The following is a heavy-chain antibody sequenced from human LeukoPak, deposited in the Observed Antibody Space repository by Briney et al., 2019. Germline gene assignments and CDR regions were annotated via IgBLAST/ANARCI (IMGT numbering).Heavy chain of an antibody. J-gene: IGHJ4*02. V-gene: IGHV4-39*01. CDR3: ATGDGDRYYDSSGDLDY. CDR2: IYYSGST. Sequence: SETLSLTCTVSGGSISSYYWGWIRQPPGKGLEWIGSIYYSGSTYYNPSLKSRVTISVDTSKNKFSLKLSSVTGADTAVYYCATGDGDRYYDSSGDLDYWGQGTLVTVSS. D-gene: IGHD3-22*01. CDR1: GGSISSYY.